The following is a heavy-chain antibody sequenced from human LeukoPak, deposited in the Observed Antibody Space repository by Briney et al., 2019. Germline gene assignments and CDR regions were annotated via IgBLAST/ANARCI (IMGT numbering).Heavy chain of an antibody. CDR1: GSTFHIYA. Sequence: GGSLTLSCAASGSTFHIYAMHWVRQAPGKGLEYVSGISDQGGSTYYANSVKGRFNISRDNSKNTLYLQMGSLRAEDTAVYYCARVDSTGWDDAFDYWGQGTLVTVSS. J-gene: IGHJ4*01. CDR3: ARVDSTGWDDAFDY. V-gene: IGHV3-64*01. CDR2: ISDQGGST. D-gene: IGHD6-19*01.